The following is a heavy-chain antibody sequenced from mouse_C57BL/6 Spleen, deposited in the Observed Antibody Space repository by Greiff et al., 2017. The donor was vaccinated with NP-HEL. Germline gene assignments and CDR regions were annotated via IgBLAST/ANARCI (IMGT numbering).Heavy chain of an antibody. V-gene: IGHV6-3*01. D-gene: IGHD1-1*01. CDR1: GFTFSNYW. CDR2: IRLKSDNYAT. J-gene: IGHJ2*01. CDR3: TGGTVVYFDY. Sequence: EVHLVESGGGLVQPGGSMKLSCVASGFTFSNYWMNWVRQSPEKGLEWVAQIRLKSDNYATHYAESVKGRFTISRDDSKSSVYLQMNNLRAEDTGIYYCTGGTVVYFDYWGQGTTLTVSS.